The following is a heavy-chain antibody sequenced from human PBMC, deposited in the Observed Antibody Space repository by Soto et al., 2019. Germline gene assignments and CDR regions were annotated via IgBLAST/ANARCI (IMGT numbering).Heavy chain of an antibody. CDR2: NSWNSGNI. J-gene: IGHJ4*02. D-gene: IGHD3-3*01. V-gene: IGHV3-9*01. CDR1: GFSFGDYD. Sequence: EVQLVESGGGLVQPGRSLRLSCAASGFSFGDYDMHWVRQAPGKGLEWVSGNSWNSGNIGYADSVKGRFTISRDNAKNSLYLKMNSLRVEDTAFYYCERGTIFGVAHRYHFDSWGQGTLVTVSS. CDR3: ERGTIFGVAHRYHFDS.